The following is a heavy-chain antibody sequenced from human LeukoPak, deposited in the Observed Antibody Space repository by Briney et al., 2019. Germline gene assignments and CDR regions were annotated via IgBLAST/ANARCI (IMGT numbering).Heavy chain of an antibody. Sequence: SVKVSCKASGGTFSSYAISWVRQAPGQGLEWMGGIIPIFGTANYAQKFRGRVTITTDESTSTAYMELNSLRAEDTAVYYCAKDIVVVPAAPIDYWGQGTLVTVSS. CDR1: GGTFSSYA. CDR3: AKDIVVVPAAPIDY. CDR2: IIPIFGTA. J-gene: IGHJ4*02. D-gene: IGHD2-2*01. V-gene: IGHV1-69*05.